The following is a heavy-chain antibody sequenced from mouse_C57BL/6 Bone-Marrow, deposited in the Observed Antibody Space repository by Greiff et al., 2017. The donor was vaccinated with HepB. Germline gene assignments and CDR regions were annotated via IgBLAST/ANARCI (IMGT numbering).Heavy chain of an antibody. J-gene: IGHJ1*03. CDR2: IYPGSGNT. Sequence: VQLQQSGPELVKPGASVKISCKASGYSFTSYYIHWVKQRPGQGLEWIGWIYPGSGNTKYNEKFKGKATLTADTSSSTAYMQLSSLTSEDSAVYYCARSPGSRGWYFDVWGTGTTVTVSS. D-gene: IGHD1-1*01. CDR3: ARSPGSRGWYFDV. V-gene: IGHV1-66*01. CDR1: GYSFTSYY.